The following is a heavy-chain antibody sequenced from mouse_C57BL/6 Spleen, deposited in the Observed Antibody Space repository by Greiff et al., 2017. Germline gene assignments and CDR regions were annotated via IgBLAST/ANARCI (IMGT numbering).Heavy chain of an antibody. CDR2: IYPSDSET. J-gene: IGHJ3*01. CDR1: GYTFTSYW. D-gene: IGHD1-1*01. CDR3: ARREVYYYGSSSAWFAY. V-gene: IGHV1-61*01. Sequence: QVQLQQSGAELVRPGSSVKLSCKASGYTFTSYWMDWVKQRPGQGLEWIGNIYPSDSETHYNQKFKDKATLTVDKSSSTAYMQLSSLTSEDSAVYYCARREVYYYGSSSAWFAYWGQGTLVTVSA.